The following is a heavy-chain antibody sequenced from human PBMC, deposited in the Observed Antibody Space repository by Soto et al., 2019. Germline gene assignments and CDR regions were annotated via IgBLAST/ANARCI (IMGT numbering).Heavy chain of an antibody. Sequence: PGGSLRLSCAASGFTFSSYGMHWVRQAPGKGLEWVAVISYDGSNKYYADYVKGRFTISRDNSKNTLYLQMNSLSAEDTAVYYCAKDLGDQDSMSAFDIWGQGTMVTVSS. J-gene: IGHJ3*02. CDR2: ISYDGSNK. CDR1: GFTFSSYG. CDR3: AKDLGDQDSMSAFDI. D-gene: IGHD3-10*01. V-gene: IGHV3-30*18.